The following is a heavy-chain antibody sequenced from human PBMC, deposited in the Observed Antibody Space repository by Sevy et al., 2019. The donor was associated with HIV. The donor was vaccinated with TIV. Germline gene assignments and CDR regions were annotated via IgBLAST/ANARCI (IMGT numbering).Heavy chain of an antibody. D-gene: IGHD3-16*01. V-gene: IGHV3-23*01. CDR3: AKDRKRVHKYDYIWGSRSSAFDY. Sequence: GGSLRLSCAASGFTFSSYAMSWVRQAPGKGLEWVSAISGSGGSTYYADSVKGRFTISRDNSKNTQYLQMNSLRAEDTAVYYCAKDRKRVHKYDYIWGSRSSAFDYWGQGTLVTVSS. CDR2: ISGSGGST. J-gene: IGHJ4*02. CDR1: GFTFSSYA.